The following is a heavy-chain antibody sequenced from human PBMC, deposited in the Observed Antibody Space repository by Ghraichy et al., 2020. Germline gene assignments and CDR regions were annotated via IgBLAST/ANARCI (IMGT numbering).Heavy chain of an antibody. V-gene: IGHV3-23*01. CDR1: GLTFCNFA. J-gene: IGHJ2*01. D-gene: IGHD1-26*01. Sequence: GGSLRLSCAVSGLTFCNFAMAWVRQAPGKGLEWVSTISGSGGSIWYADSGKGRFIISRDNSRSTFYLQMNSLRAEDTAVYYCAKGKGSGSYVNWSFNIWGRGTPVTVSP. CDR2: ISGSGGSI. CDR3: AKGKGSGSYVNWSFNI.